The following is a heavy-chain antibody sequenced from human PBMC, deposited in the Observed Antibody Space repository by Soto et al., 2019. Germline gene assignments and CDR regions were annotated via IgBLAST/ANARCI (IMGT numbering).Heavy chain of an antibody. J-gene: IGHJ3*01. V-gene: IGHV3-48*02. CDR3: AKSAGWFEGDSFNV. D-gene: IGHD3-10*01. Sequence: EALLDESGGGLVQPGGSLRLFYGASGFTFASDNMNWVRQGPGKGLEWIAYINSDSGTIYYADSVKGRFTISRDNAHSSLFLHMNNLRDDDTAVYYCAKSAGWFEGDSFNVWGHGTTVTVSS. CDR2: INSDSGTI. CDR1: GFTFASDN.